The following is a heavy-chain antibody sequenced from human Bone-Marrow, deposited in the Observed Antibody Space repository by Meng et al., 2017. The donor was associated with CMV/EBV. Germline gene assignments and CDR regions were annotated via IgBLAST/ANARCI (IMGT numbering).Heavy chain of an antibody. J-gene: IGHJ4*02. CDR3: ATLNQGGYELYY. V-gene: IGHV1-69*10. Sequence: SVKVSCKASGGTFSSYAISWVRQAPGQGLEWMGGIIPILGIANYAQKFQGRVTITADKSTSTAYMELSSLRSEGTAVYYCATLNQGGYELYYWGQGTRVTVSS. D-gene: IGHD2-2*01. CDR1: GGTFSSYA. CDR2: IIPILGIA.